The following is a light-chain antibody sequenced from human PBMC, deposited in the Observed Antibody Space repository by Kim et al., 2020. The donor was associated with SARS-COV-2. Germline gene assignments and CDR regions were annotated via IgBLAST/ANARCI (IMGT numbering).Light chain of an antibody. CDR2: GAS. CDR3: QQYGNSPYT. V-gene: IGKV3-20*01. CDR1: QSVTSDY. Sequence: EIVLTQSPGTLSLSPGERATLSCRASQSVTSDYLAWYQQKPGRPPRLLISGASSRATGIPDRFSGSGSGTDFTLAISRLETEDFAVYYCQQYGNSPYTFGQGTKLEIK. J-gene: IGKJ2*01.